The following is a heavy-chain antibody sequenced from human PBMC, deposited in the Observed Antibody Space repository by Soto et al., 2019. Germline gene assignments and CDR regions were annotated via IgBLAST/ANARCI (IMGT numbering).Heavy chain of an antibody. CDR3: ASTVVAYCGGDCYPFDY. Sequence: EVQLVESGGGLVQPGGSLRLSCAASGFTFSSYWMSWVRQAPGKGLEWVANIKQDGSEKYYVDSVKGRFTISRDNAKNXRYLQMNSLRAEDTAVYYCASTVVAYCGGDCYPFDYWGQGTLVTVSS. J-gene: IGHJ4*02. V-gene: IGHV3-7*01. CDR1: GFTFSSYW. CDR2: IKQDGSEK. D-gene: IGHD2-21*02.